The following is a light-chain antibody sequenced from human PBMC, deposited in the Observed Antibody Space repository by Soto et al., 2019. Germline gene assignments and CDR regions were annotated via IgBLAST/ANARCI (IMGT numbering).Light chain of an antibody. CDR2: KIF. J-gene: IGKJ4*01. V-gene: IGKV2-24*01. CDR3: MQAKEFPIT. CDR1: QSLALSNGDTY. Sequence: DIVLTQSPLSSPVTLGQTASISCRSSQSLALSNGDTYLSWLHQRPGQPPRLLIYKIFNRFSGVPDRFSGSGAGTDFTLRISRVEAEDVGVYYCMQAKEFPITFGGGTKVEI.